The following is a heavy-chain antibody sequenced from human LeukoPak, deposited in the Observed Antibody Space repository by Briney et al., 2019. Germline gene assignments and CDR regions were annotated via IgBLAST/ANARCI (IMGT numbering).Heavy chain of an antibody. CDR1: GFTFSSYA. D-gene: IGHD3-9*01. V-gene: IGHV3-23*01. Sequence: PGGSLRLSCAASGFTFSSYALSWVRQAPGKGLEWVSAISGSGAGTYYADSVKGRFTISRDNSKNTLDLQMNSLRAEDTAVYYCAKGNILTGYLFDSWGQGTLVTVSS. CDR3: AKGNILTGYLFDS. CDR2: ISGSGAGT. J-gene: IGHJ4*02.